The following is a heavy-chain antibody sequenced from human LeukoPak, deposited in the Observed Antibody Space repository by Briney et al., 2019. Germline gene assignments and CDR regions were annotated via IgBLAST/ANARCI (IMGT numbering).Heavy chain of an antibody. CDR2: INHSGST. Sequence: SETLSLTCAVYGGSFSGYYWSWIRQPPGKGLEWIGEINHSGSTNYNPSLKSRVTISVDTSKNQFSLKLSSVTAADTAVYYCARVRGLRSPFDYWGQGTLVTVSS. V-gene: IGHV4-34*01. CDR1: GGSFSGYY. D-gene: IGHD5-12*01. CDR3: ARVRGLRSPFDY. J-gene: IGHJ4*02.